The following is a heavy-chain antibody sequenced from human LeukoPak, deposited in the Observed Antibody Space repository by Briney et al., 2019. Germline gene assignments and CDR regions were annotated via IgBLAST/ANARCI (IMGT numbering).Heavy chain of an antibody. CDR1: GFTFSSYS. CDR2: ISSSSSYI. CDR3: AREEVRGVILFDY. Sequence: GGSLRLSCAASGFTFSSYSMNWVRQAPGKGLEWVSSISSSSSYIYYADSVKGRFTISRDNAKNSLYLQMNSLRAEDTAVYYCAREEVRGVILFDYWGQGTLVTVSS. D-gene: IGHD3-10*01. J-gene: IGHJ4*02. V-gene: IGHV3-21*01.